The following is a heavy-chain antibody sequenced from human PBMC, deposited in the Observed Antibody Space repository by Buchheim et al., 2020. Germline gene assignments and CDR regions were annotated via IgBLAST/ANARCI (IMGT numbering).Heavy chain of an antibody. V-gene: IGHV4-59*08. J-gene: IGHJ4*02. Sequence: QVQLQESGPGLVKPSETLSLTCTVSGGSISSYYWSWIRQPPGKGLEWIGYIYYSGSTNYNSSLKSRVTISVDTSKNQFSLKLSSVTAADTAVYYCARLVWNDVPLFDYWGQGTL. D-gene: IGHD1-1*01. CDR1: GGSISSYY. CDR3: ARLVWNDVPLFDY. CDR2: IYYSGST.